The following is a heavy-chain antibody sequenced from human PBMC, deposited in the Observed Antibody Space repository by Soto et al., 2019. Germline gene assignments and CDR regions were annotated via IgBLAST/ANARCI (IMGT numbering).Heavy chain of an antibody. CDR2: IYYSGST. V-gene: IGHV4-30-4*01. J-gene: IGHJ6*02. D-gene: IGHD5-18*01. Sequence: SETLSLTSTVSSGSIYSGDSYWSWIRQPPGKGLEWIGYIYYSGSTYYNPSLKSRVTISVDTSKNQFSLKLSSVTAADTAVYYCARASPVVTDVWGQGTTVT. CDR1: SGSIYSGDSY. CDR3: ARASPVVTDV.